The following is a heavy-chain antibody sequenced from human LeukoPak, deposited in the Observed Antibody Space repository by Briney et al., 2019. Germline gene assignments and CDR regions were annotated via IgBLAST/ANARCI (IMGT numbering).Heavy chain of an antibody. V-gene: IGHV3-21*01. D-gene: IGHD2-2*01. Sequence: GGSLRLSCAASGSTFSTYTMNWVRQSQRKGMEWVSSIRSSSNNINYADSVKGRFTISRDNAMNSVHLQMNSLRVEDTAVYYCARGYQRPDYWGQGTLITVSS. CDR2: IRSSSNNI. J-gene: IGHJ4*02. CDR1: GSTFSTYT. CDR3: ARGYQRPDY.